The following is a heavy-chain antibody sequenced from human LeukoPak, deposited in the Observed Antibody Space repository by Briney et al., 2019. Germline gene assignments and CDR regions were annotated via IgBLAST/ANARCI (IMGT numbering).Heavy chain of an antibody. CDR3: ARDLGGDIAAAGTN. V-gene: IGHV1-69*13. CDR2: IIPIFGTA. Sequence: SVKVSCKASGGTFSSYAISWVRQAPGQGLEWMGGIIPIFGTANYAQKFQGRVTITADESTSTAYMELSSLRSEDTAVYYCARDLGGDIAAAGTNWGQGTLVTVSS. D-gene: IGHD6-13*01. J-gene: IGHJ4*02. CDR1: GGTFSSYA.